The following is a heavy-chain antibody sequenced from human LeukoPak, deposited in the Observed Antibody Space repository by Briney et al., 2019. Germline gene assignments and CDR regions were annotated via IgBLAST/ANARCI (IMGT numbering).Heavy chain of an antibody. CDR1: GGSFSGYY. J-gene: IGHJ4*02. Sequence: SETLSLTCAVYGGSFSGYYWSWIRQPPGKGLEWIGEINHSGSTNYNPSLKSRVTISVDTSKNQFSLKLSSVTAADTALYYCARAGLYIASTGDYYFDYWGQGTLVTVSS. V-gene: IGHV4-34*01. CDR3: ARAGLYIASTGDYYFDY. CDR2: INHSGST. D-gene: IGHD6-13*01.